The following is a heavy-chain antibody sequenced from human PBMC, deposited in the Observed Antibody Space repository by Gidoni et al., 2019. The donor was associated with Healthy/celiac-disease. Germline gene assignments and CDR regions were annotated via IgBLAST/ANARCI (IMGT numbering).Heavy chain of an antibody. CDR1: GFSFSNYW. Sequence: EVQLVESGGGLVQPGGSLRLSCAASGFSFSNYWMSWVRQAPGKGLEWVANIKQDGSDKYYVDSVKGRFTISRDDAENALYLQMNSLRAEDTAVYYCAREWWYISSPDEFDYWGQGTLVTVSS. V-gene: IGHV3-7*01. CDR2: IKQDGSDK. J-gene: IGHJ4*02. D-gene: IGHD6-6*01. CDR3: AREWWYISSPDEFDY.